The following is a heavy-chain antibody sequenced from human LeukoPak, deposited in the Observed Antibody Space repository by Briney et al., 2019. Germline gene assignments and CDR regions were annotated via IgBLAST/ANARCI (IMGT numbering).Heavy chain of an antibody. Sequence: GGSLRLSCAASGFTVSSNYMNWVRQAPGKGLEWVSSISSSSSYIYYADSVKGRFTISRDNAKNSLYLQMNSLRAEDTAVYYCARDGVDTAMWRFDLWGRGTLVTVSS. V-gene: IGHV3-21*01. J-gene: IGHJ2*01. D-gene: IGHD5-18*01. CDR1: GFTVSSNY. CDR3: ARDGVDTAMWRFDL. CDR2: ISSSSSYI.